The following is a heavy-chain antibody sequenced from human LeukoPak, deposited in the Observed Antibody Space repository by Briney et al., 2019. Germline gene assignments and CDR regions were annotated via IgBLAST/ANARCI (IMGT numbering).Heavy chain of an antibody. CDR1: GGSFSGYY. V-gene: IGHV4-34*01. J-gene: IGHJ6*02. CDR2: INHSGST. Sequence: SETLSLTCAVYGGSFSGYYWSWIRQPPGKGLEWIGEINHSGSTNYNPSLKSRVTISVDTSKNQFSLKLSSVTAADTAVYYCARGGRGSGYCSSTSCYSYYYYGMDVWGRGTTVTVSS. D-gene: IGHD2-2*01. CDR3: ARGGRGSGYCSSTSCYSYYYYGMDV.